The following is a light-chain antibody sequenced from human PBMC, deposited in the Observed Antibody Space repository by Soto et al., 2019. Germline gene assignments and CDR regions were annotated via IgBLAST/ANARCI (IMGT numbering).Light chain of an antibody. J-gene: IGKJ1*01. CDR2: GTS. CDR3: HQYNFWPT. CDR1: QSVSTN. Sequence: EIVMTQSPATLSVSPGERATLSSRASQSVSTNLAWYQQKPGQSPRLLIYGTSTRATGVPARFSGGGSGTEFTLTINSLQSEDFAVYFCHQYNFWPTFGQGTKV. V-gene: IGKV3-15*01.